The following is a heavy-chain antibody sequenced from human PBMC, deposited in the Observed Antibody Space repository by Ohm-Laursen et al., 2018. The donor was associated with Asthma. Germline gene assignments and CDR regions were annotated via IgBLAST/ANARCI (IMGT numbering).Heavy chain of an antibody. Sequence: SLRLSCAASGFTFSDHYMDWVRQAPGKGLEWVGRTRNKANSYTTEYAASVKGRFTISRDDSKNSLHLQMNSLKTEDTAVYYCARDVGPFDYWGQGTLVTVSS. CDR2: TRNKANSYTT. CDR3: ARDVGPFDY. V-gene: IGHV3-72*01. CDR1: GFTFSDHY. J-gene: IGHJ4*02.